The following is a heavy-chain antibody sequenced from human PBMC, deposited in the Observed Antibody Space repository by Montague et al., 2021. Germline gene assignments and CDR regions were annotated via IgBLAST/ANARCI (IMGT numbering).Heavy chain of an antibody. D-gene: IGHD3-9*01. Sequence: SETLSLTCAVSGVSISNTYWGTWVRQSPGKGLEWIGEISVGGTTNYNSSFKSRVTTSIDRSKDHFSLSLTSVTAADTAVYYCATVFILTGYTWDHWGQGTLVTVSS. J-gene: IGHJ4*02. CDR3: ATVFILTGYTWDH. CDR2: ISVGGTT. CDR1: GVSISNTYW. V-gene: IGHV4-4*02.